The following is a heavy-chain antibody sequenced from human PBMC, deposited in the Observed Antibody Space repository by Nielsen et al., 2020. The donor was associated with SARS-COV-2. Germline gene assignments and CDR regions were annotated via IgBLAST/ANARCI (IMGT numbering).Heavy chain of an antibody. J-gene: IGHJ4*02. CDR2: INHSGST. CDR1: GFTFSDYY. V-gene: IGHV4-34*01. D-gene: IGHD4-11*01. CDR3: ARDDSNYAFDY. Sequence: GSLRLSCAASGFTFSDYYMSWIRQAPGKGLEWIGEINHSGSTNYNPSLKSRVTISVDTSKNQFSLKLSSVTAADTAVYYCARDDSNYAFDYWGQGTLVTVSS.